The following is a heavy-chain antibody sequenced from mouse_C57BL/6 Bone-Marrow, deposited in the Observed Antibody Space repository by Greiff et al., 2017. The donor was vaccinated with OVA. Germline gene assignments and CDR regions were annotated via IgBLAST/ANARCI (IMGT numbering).Heavy chain of an antibody. CDR2: IWGVGST. J-gene: IGHJ3*01. CDR1: GFSLTSYG. CDR3: ASGYYDNRCAY. V-gene: IGHV2-6*01. D-gene: IGHD2-4*01. Sequence: QVQLKESGPGLVAPSQSLSITCTVSGFSLTSYGVDWVRQSPGKGLEWLGVIWGVGSTNYNSALKPRLRLSKEKSKSKDLLKMHSLQTDDTARYYCASGYYDNRCAYWGQGTMGTVSA.